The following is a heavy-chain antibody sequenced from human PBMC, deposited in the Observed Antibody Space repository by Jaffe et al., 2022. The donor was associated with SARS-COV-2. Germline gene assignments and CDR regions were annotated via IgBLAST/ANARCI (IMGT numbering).Heavy chain of an antibody. V-gene: IGHV3-23*04. CDR3: AKYLRHFDC. Sequence: EVQMAESGGGLVQPGGSLRLSCAASGFTFSAYYMGWVRQAPGKGLEWVSVISNSGSNTYNADPVKGRFTISRDNSKNTLYLQMNSLRAEDTAVYYCAKYLRHFDCWGQGALVTVSS. CDR1: GFTFSAYY. J-gene: IGHJ4*02. CDR2: ISNSGSNT.